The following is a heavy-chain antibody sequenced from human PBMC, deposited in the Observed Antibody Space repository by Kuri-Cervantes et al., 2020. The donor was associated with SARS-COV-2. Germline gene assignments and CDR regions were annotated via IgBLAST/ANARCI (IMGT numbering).Heavy chain of an antibody. CDR2: TQYDGSSK. V-gene: IGHV3-30*02. CDR3: AREGCSSTSCRENYYYMDV. J-gene: IGHJ6*03. Sequence: GESLKISCAASGFRFSSYGMHWVRQAPGKGLEWVAFTQYDGSSKYYADSVKGRFTISRDNSKNALYLQMNSLRAEDTALYYCAREGCSSTSCRENYYYMDVWGKGTTVTVSS. D-gene: IGHD2-2*01. CDR1: GFRFSSYG.